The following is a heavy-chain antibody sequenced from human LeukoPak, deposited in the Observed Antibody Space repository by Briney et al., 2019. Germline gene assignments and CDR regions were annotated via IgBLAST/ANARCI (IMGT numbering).Heavy chain of an antibody. V-gene: IGHV3-7*05. D-gene: IGHD4-17*01. CDR2: IKQDGSEK. CDR3: ARERYGRDAFDI. J-gene: IGHJ3*02. Sequence: GGSLRLSYASSGFTFSRNWMSWVRQAPGKGLEWVANIKQDGSEKYYVDSVKGRFTISRDNAKNSLFLQMNSLIAEDTAVYYCARERYGRDAFDIWGQGTMVAVSS. CDR1: GFTFSRNW.